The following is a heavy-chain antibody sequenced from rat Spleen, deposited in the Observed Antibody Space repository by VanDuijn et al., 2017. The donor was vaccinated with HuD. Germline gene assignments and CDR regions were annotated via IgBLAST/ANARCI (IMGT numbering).Heavy chain of an antibody. CDR3: TTYPFSY. V-gene: IGHV5-27*01. Sequence: EVQLVESGGGLVRPGRPMKLSCAASGFTFSAYYMAWVRQAPTRGLEWVASISAGGGNTYYRDSVKGRFTISRDNAKSTLSLQMDSLRSEDTATYYCTTYPFSYWGQGTLVTVSS. CDR1: GFTFSAYY. CDR2: ISAGGGNT. D-gene: IGHD3-8*01. J-gene: IGHJ3*01.